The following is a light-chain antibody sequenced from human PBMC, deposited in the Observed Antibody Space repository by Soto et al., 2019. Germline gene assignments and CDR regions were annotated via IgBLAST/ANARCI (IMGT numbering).Light chain of an antibody. Sequence: EIVLTQSPGTLSLSPGERAILSCRASQSVSSSYFAWYQQKPGQAPRLLIYGASSRATGIPDRFSGSGSGTDFTLTISRLEPEDFAVYYCQQYGSSPPLTFGGGTNVEIK. CDR3: QQYGSSPPLT. CDR1: QSVSSSY. V-gene: IGKV3-20*01. J-gene: IGKJ4*01. CDR2: GAS.